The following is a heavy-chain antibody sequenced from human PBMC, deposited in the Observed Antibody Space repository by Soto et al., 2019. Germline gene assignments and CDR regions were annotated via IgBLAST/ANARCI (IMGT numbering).Heavy chain of an antibody. V-gene: IGHV1-69*12. Sequence: QVQLVQSGAEVKKPGSSVKVSCKASGGTFSSYAISWVRQAPGQGLEWMGGIIPIFGTADYAQKFQGRVTITADESTSTAYMELSSLRSEDTAVYYCASLIAAAGPPHSPRYYYGRDVWGQGTTVTVSS. D-gene: IGHD6-13*01. J-gene: IGHJ6*02. CDR2: IIPIFGTA. CDR3: ASLIAAAGPPHSPRYYYGRDV. CDR1: GGTFSSYA.